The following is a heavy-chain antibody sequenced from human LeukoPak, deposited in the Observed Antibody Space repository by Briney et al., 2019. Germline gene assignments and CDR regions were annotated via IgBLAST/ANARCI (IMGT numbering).Heavy chain of an antibody. V-gene: IGHV1-46*01. CDR3: ARKPDDYYYYYGMDV. J-gene: IGHJ6*02. Sequence: GASVKVSCKASGYTFTSYYMHWVRQAPGQGLEWMGIINPSGGSTSYAQKFQGRVTMTRDTSTSTVYMELSSLRSEDTAVYYCARKPDDYYYYYGMDVWGQGTTVTVSS. CDR2: INPSGGST. CDR1: GYTFTSYY. D-gene: IGHD1-14*01.